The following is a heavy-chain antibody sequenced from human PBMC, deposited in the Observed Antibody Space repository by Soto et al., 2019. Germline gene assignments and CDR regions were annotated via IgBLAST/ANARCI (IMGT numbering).Heavy chain of an antibody. D-gene: IGHD4-4*01. Sequence: SETLSLTCTVSNGSISSNNYYWGWIRQPPGKGLEWIGSIFYSGSTYYNPSLKSRVTISVDTSRNQFSLRLSSVTVADTAVYYCARQSWAVTHHEGGYYYMDVWGKGTTVTVSS. J-gene: IGHJ6*03. CDR2: IFYSGST. V-gene: IGHV4-39*01. CDR1: NGSISSNNYY. CDR3: ARQSWAVTHHEGGYYYMDV.